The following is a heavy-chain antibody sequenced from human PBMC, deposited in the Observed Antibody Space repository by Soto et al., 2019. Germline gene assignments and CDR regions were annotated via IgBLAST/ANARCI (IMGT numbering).Heavy chain of an antibody. V-gene: IGHV3-23*01. CDR1: GFTFSNYA. CDR3: AKDPLKYSSSWYLEWWFDP. Sequence: EVQLLESGGGLVQPGGSLRLSCAASGFTFSNYAIRWVRQAPGKGLEWVSSITGSGDSTYYAVSVKGRFTISRDNSKNTVYLQMNGLRVEDTAVYYCAKDPLKYSSSWYLEWWFDPWGQGTLVTVSS. CDR2: ITGSGDST. J-gene: IGHJ5*02. D-gene: IGHD6-13*01.